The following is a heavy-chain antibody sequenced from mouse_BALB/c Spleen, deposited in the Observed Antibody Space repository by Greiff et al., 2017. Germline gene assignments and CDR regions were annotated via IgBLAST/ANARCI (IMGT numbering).Heavy chain of an antibody. J-gene: IGHJ4*01. V-gene: IGHV14-3*02. D-gene: IGHD2-2*01. CDR3: ARRWLPLYYYAMDY. CDR2: IDPANGNT. Sequence: VQLQQSGAELVKPGASVKLSCTASGFNIKDTYMHWVKQRPEQGLEWIGRIDPANGNTKYDPKFQGKATITADTSSNTAYLQLSSLTSEDTAVYYCARRWLPLYYYAMDYWGQGTSVTVSS. CDR1: GFNIKDTY.